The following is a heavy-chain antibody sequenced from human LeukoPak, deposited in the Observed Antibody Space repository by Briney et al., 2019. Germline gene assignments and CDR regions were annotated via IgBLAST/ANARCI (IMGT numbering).Heavy chain of an antibody. CDR1: GFTFSSYG. CDR2: IWYDGSNK. V-gene: IGHV3-33*06. Sequence: GRSLRLSCAASGFTFSSYGMHWVRQAPGKGLEWVAVIWYDGSNKYYADSVKGRFTISRHNSKNTLYLQMNSLRAEDTAVYYCAKDRYSYGYAFDYWGQGPLVTVPS. J-gene: IGHJ4*02. CDR3: AKDRYSYGYAFDY. D-gene: IGHD5-18*01.